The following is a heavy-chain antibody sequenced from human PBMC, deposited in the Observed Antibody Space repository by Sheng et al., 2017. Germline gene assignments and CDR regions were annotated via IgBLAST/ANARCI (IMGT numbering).Heavy chain of an antibody. CDR1: GFTFSSYG. CDR3: AREGYGDYVAYYYYGMDV. Sequence: ESGGGVVQPGRSLRLSCAASGFTFSSYGMHWVRQAPGKGLEWVAVIWYDGSNKYYADSVKGRFTISRDNSKNTLYLQMNSLRAEDTAVYYCAREGYGDYVAYYYYGMDVWGQGTTVTVSS. CDR2: IWYDGSNK. J-gene: IGHJ6*02. V-gene: IGHV3-33*01. D-gene: IGHD4-17*01.